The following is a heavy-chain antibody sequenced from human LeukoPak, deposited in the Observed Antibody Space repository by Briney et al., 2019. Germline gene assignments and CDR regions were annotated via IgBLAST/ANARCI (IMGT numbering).Heavy chain of an antibody. Sequence: ASVKVSCKASGGTFSSYAISWVRQAPGQGLEWMGWISAYNGNTNYAQKLQGRVTMTTDTSTSTAYMELRSLRSDDTAVYYCARDPTSRGYRDYWGQGTLVTVSS. CDR1: GGTFSSYA. CDR3: ARDPTSRGYRDY. V-gene: IGHV1-18*01. D-gene: IGHD5-18*01. CDR2: ISAYNGNT. J-gene: IGHJ4*02.